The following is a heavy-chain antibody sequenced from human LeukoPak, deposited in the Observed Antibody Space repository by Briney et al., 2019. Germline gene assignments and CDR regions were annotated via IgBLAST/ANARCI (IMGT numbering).Heavy chain of an antibody. CDR3: ARVKRWLQGDY. CDR1: GFTFSSYA. D-gene: IGHD5-24*01. CDR2: ISYDGSNK. J-gene: IGHJ4*02. V-gene: IGHV3-30*14. Sequence: GGSLRLSCAASGFTFSSYAMHWVRQAPGKGLEWVAVISYDGSNKYYADSVKGRFTISRDNSKNTLYLQMNSLRVEDTAVYYCARVKRWLQGDYWGQGTLVTVSS.